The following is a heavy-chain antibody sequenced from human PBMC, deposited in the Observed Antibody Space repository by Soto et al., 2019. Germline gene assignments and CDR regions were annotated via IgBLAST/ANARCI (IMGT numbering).Heavy chain of an antibody. CDR3: TRGGTSATYWGLFYD. V-gene: IGHV3-74*01. J-gene: IGHJ4*02. CDR2: INGDGSTT. D-gene: IGHD7-27*01. Sequence: EVQLVESGGGLVQPGGSLRLSLAASGFTFRNYWIHGFGQAPGEGLVWVSRINGDGSTTTYADFVKGRFTISRDNAKNTLYLQMDSLGADDTAVYYCTRGGTSATYWGLFYDWGQGALVTVSS. CDR1: GFTFRNYW.